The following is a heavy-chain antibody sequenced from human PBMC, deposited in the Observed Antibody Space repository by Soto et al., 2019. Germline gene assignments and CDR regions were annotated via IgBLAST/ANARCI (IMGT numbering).Heavy chain of an antibody. Sequence: QEQLVESGGGVVQPGTSLRLSCAVPGGIFHGYGMHWVRQAPGKGLEWVAIIRFDGSNEEYADSVKGRFTISRDNSKNTLYLQRNTLGAEDTAVYYWARDGFGGTVSRGYLDYWGRGTVVTVSS. CDR3: ARDGFGGTVSRGYLDY. D-gene: IGHD3-16*01. CDR2: IRFDGSNE. V-gene: IGHV3-33*01. J-gene: IGHJ4*02. CDR1: GGIFHGYG.